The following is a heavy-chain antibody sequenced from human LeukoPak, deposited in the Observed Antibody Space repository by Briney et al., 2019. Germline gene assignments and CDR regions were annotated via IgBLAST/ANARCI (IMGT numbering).Heavy chain of an antibody. D-gene: IGHD3-10*01. CDR1: GGSISSYY. J-gene: IGHJ2*01. CDR2: FHTSGNS. V-gene: IGHV4-4*07. Sequence: SETLSFTCTVSGGSISSYYWSWIRQPAGKGLEWIGRFHTSGNSNYNPSLKSRVTMSVDTSKNQFSLKVRSVTAADTAVYYCASGRVTGYFDLWGRGTLVTVSS. CDR3: ASGRVTGYFDL.